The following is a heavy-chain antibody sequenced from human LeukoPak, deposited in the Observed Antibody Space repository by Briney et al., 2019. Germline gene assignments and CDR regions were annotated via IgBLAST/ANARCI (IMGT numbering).Heavy chain of an antibody. CDR3: ARDAGVVPVYYFDY. V-gene: IGHV1-2*02. Sequence: ASVKVSCRSSGYTFTGYYVRWVRQAPGQGLEWMGWISPNSGGTNYAQKFQGRVTMTRDTSTSTAYMELSRLRSDDTAVYYCARDAGVVPVYYFDYWGQGTLVTVSS. CDR1: GYTFTGYY. D-gene: IGHD2-2*01. CDR2: ISPNSGGT. J-gene: IGHJ4*02.